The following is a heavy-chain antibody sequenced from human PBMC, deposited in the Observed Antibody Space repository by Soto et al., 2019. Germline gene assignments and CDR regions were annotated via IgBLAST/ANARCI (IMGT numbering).Heavy chain of an antibody. CDR2: IYHSGST. CDR1: GGSISSGGYS. CDR3: ARVDKAASGAFDI. J-gene: IGHJ3*02. V-gene: IGHV4-30-2*01. Sequence: LSLTCAVSGGSISSGGYSWSWIRRPPGKGLEWIGYIYHSGSTYYNPSLKSRVTISVDRSKNQFSLKLSSVTAADTAVYCCARVDKAASGAFDIWGQGTMVTVSS. D-gene: IGHD2-2*03.